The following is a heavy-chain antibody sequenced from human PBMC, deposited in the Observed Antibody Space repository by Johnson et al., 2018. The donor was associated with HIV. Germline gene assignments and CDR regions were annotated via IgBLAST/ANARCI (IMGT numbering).Heavy chain of an antibody. D-gene: IGHD3-22*01. J-gene: IGHJ3*01. CDR1: GFTFSSYD. Sequence: VQLVESGGGLIQPGGSLRLSCAASGFTFSSYDMHWVRQATGKGLEWVSAIGTAGDTYYPGSVKGRFTISRDSSKNTLYLQMNSLRAEDTAVYYCARGSRYTYDNDDAYLLHAFDFWGQGTMVTVSS. CDR3: ARGSRYTYDNDDAYLLHAFDF. V-gene: IGHV3-13*01. CDR2: IGTAGDT.